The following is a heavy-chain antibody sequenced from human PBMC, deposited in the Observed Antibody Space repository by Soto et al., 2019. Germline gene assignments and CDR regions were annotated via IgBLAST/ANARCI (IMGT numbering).Heavy chain of an antibody. D-gene: IGHD6-6*01. CDR3: ARGLSWDSSSYHYYGMDV. Sequence: QVQLVQSGAEVKKPGSSVKVSCKASGGTFSSYAISWVRQAPGQGLEWMGGIIPIFGTANYAQKFQGRVTITADESTSTAYMELSSLRSEDTAVYYCARGLSWDSSSYHYYGMDVWGQGTTVTVSS. CDR1: GGTFSSYA. CDR2: IIPIFGTA. V-gene: IGHV1-69*01. J-gene: IGHJ6*02.